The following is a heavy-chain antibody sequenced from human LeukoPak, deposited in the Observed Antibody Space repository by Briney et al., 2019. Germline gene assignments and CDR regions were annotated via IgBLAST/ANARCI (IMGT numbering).Heavy chain of an antibody. V-gene: IGHV1-69*13. CDR3: ARDIVPYQGHYYFDY. CDR1: GGTFSSYA. CDR2: IIPIFGTA. D-gene: IGHD2-8*01. Sequence: GASVKVSCKASGGTFSSYAISWVRQAPGQGLEWMGGIIPIFGTANYAQKFQGRVTITADESTSTAYMELSSLRSEDTAVYYCARDIVPYQGHYYFDYWGQGTLVTVSS. J-gene: IGHJ4*02.